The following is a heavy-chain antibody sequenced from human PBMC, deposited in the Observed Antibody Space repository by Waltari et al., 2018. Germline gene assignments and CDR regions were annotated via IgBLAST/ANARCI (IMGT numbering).Heavy chain of an antibody. D-gene: IGHD3-10*01. CDR1: GGSISSGDYY. Sequence: QVQLQESGPGLVKPSQTLSLTCTVSGGSISSGDYYWSWIRTPPGTGLEWIGYIYDSGSTYYNPSLKSRVTISVDTSKNQFSLKLSSVTAADTAVYYCARGSPFQGVMSEWDHYYFDYWGQGTLVTVSS. CDR3: ARGSPFQGVMSEWDHYYFDY. CDR2: IYDSGST. V-gene: IGHV4-30-4*08. J-gene: IGHJ4*02.